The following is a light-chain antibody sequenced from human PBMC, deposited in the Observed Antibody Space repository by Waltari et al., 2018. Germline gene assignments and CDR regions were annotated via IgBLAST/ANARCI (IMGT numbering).Light chain of an antibody. CDR3: QQYGRSPWT. Sequence: EIVLTQSPGTLSLSPGERATLSCRASQSVSSSYLAWYRHKPGQAPRLLIYGASSRATGIPDRFTGSGSGTDFTLTISRLEPEDFAVYYCQQYGRSPWTFGQGTKVEIK. V-gene: IGKV3-20*01. CDR2: GAS. CDR1: QSVSSSY. J-gene: IGKJ1*01.